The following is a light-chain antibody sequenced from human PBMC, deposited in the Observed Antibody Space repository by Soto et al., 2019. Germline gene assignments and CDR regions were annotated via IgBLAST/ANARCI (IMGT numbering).Light chain of an antibody. CDR3: QQSGGSPPFT. CDR1: QSVSSSD. V-gene: IGKV3-20*01. CDR2: AAS. Sequence: EIVLTQSPGTLSLSPGERATLSCRASQSVSSSDLSWYQHKPGQAPRLLIYAASRRATGISDRCSSSGSGTDFTFTISRLEPEDFVVYYCQQSGGSPPFTFGQGTKLEIK. J-gene: IGKJ2*01.